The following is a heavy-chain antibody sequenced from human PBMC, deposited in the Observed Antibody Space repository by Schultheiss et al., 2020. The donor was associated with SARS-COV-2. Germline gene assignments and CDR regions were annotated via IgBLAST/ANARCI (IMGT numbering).Heavy chain of an antibody. CDR1: GFTFSSYD. CDR3: ASLRGYSFGHWYFDL. V-gene: IGHV3-30*12. D-gene: IGHD5-18*01. J-gene: IGHJ2*01. Sequence: GESLKISCAASGFTFSSYDMHWVRQAPGKGLEWVAVISYDGSNKYYTDSVKGRFTISRDNSKNTLNLQMNSLRAEDTALYYCASLRGYSFGHWYFDLWGRGTLVTVSS. CDR2: ISYDGSNK.